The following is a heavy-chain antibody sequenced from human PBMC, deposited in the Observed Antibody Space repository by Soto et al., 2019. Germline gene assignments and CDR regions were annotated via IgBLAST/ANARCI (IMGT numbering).Heavy chain of an antibody. J-gene: IGHJ4*01. CDR2: IYHSGTT. V-gene: IGHV4-30-2*01. Sequence: PSETLSLTCAVSGGSISTDGYSWNWIRQPPGKGLEWIAYIYHSGTTYYNPSLKSRVTISLDRSKSQFSLKLTSVTAADTAVYYCARERFGGGKFDYWGHGALVTVSS. CDR1: GGSISTDGYS. CDR3: ARERFGGGKFDY. D-gene: IGHD3-10*01.